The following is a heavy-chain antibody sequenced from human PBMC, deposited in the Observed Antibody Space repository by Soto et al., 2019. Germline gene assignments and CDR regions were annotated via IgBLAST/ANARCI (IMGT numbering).Heavy chain of an antibody. V-gene: IGHV3-33*01. CDR1: VFTFSSYG. CDR3: ARDDYRRGSGSSLHYYYGMDV. Sequence: GGSLRLSCAASVFTFSSYGMHWVRQAPGKGLEWVAVIWYDGSNKYYADSVKGRFTISRDNSKNTLYLQMNSLRAEDTAVYYCARDDYRRGSGSSLHYYYGMDVWGQGTTVTVSS. CDR2: IWYDGSNK. J-gene: IGHJ6*02. D-gene: IGHD6-6*01.